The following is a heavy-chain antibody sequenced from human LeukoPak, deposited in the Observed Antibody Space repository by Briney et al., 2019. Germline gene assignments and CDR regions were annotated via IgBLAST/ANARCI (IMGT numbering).Heavy chain of an antibody. D-gene: IGHD6-19*01. J-gene: IGHJ3*02. CDR1: GGSISSGSYY. CDR3: ARGSSGWYGHAFGI. V-gene: IGHV4-61*02. CDR2: IYTSGST. Sequence: SQTLSLTCTVSGGSISSGSYYWSWIRQPAGKGLEWIGRIYTSGSTNYNPSLKSRVTISVDTSKNQFSLKLSSVTAADTAVYYCARGSSGWYGHAFGIWGQGTMVTVSS.